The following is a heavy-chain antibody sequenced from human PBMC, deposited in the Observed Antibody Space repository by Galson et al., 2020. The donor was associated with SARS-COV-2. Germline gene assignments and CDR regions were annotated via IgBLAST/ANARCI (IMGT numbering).Heavy chain of an antibody. CDR3: ARGFASDV. CDR1: GDSITTNY. J-gene: IGHJ6*02. D-gene: IGHD3-3*01. Sequence: ETSETLSLTCSVSGDSITTNYWSWIRQPPGEGLEWVGYISYSGSTNWSTNYNPSLKSRLTISVDTSKNQFSLKLISVTAADPAVYYCARGFASDVWGQGTTVTVSS. CDR2: ISYSGSTNWST. V-gene: IGHV4-59*12.